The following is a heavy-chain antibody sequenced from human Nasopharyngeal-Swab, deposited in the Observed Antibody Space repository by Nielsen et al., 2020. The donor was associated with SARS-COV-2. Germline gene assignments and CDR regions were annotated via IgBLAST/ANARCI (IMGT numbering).Heavy chain of an antibody. Sequence: ASVKVSCKASGYNFNTYTMTWVRQAPGQGPEWMGWINTNTGNPTYTQGFTGRFVFSLDTSVNTAYLRISSLKPEDTAVYYCATRYHWGQGTLVTVSS. V-gene: IGHV7-4-1*02. CDR1: GYNFNTYT. J-gene: IGHJ5*02. CDR3: ATRYH. CDR2: INTNTGNP.